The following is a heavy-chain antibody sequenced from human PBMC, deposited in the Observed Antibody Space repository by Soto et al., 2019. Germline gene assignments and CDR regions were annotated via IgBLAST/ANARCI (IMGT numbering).Heavy chain of an antibody. CDR3: AVSPNSGRLDPGYYFDY. CDR2: IGSSGGST. V-gene: IGHV3-23*01. D-gene: IGHD1-1*01. Sequence: GGSLRLSCAASGFTFSSYAMSWVRQAPGKGLEWVSAIGSSGGSTYYKDSVKAWFTISRDNSKNTLYLHMNSLRAEDTAVTYCAVSPNSGRLDPGYYFDYWGQGTLVTVSS. J-gene: IGHJ4*02. CDR1: GFTFSSYA.